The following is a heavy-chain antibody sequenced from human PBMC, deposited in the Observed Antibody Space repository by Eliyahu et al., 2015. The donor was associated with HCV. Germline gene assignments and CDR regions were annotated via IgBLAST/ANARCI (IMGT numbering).Heavy chain of an antibody. V-gene: IGHV4-39*01. Sequence: QLQLQESGPGLVKPSETLSLTCTVSGGSISSSSYYWGWIRQPPGKGLEWIGSIYYSGSTYYNPSLKSRVTISVDTSKNQFSLKLSSVTAADTAVYYCARQCVGYCSGGSCSCHYYYGMDVWGQGTTVTVSS. CDR1: GGSISSSSYY. CDR2: IYYSGST. CDR3: ARQCVGYCSGGSCSCHYYYGMDV. D-gene: IGHD2-15*01. J-gene: IGHJ6*02.